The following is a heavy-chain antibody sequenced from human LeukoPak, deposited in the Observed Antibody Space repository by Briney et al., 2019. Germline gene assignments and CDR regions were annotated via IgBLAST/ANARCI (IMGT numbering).Heavy chain of an antibody. CDR3: ARDHSSSSPYYFDY. V-gene: IGHV3-7*01. CDR1: GFTFSDYY. CDR2: IKQDGSEK. J-gene: IGHJ4*02. Sequence: PGGSLRLSCAASGFTFSDYYMSWIRQAPGKGLEWVANIKQDGSEKYYVDSVKGRFTISRDNAKNSLYLQMNSLRAEDTAVYYCARDHSSSSPYYFDYWGQGTLVTVSS. D-gene: IGHD6-13*01.